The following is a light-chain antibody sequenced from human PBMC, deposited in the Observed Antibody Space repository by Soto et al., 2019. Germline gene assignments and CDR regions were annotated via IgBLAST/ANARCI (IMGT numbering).Light chain of an antibody. CDR1: ENVNGH. Sequence: DIQMTQSPNTLSASVGDSVAVTCRASENVNGHLAWYQQKPGKAPKLLIYEASILESGVPSRFSGSGFGTEFTLNINGLLPEDFVTYYCQQYNNWPSFGQGTKGDIK. CDR2: EAS. CDR3: QQYNNWPS. V-gene: IGKV1-5*03. J-gene: IGKJ1*01.